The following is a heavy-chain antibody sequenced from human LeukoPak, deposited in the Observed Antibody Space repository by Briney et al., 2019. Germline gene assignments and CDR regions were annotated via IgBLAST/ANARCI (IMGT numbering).Heavy chain of an antibody. D-gene: IGHD3-9*01. J-gene: IGHJ4*02. CDR2: SRNKASSYTT. V-gene: IGHV3-72*01. Sequence: SGGSQRLSCAASGFKFSDHYIDWVRQAPGKGLEWVGRSRNKASSYTTEYAASVEGRFTISRDVSESSLYLQMNSPRTEDTAVYYCARGGEYYDILTGYLFWGQGTLVTVSS. CDR1: GFKFSDHY. CDR3: ARGGEYYDILTGYLF.